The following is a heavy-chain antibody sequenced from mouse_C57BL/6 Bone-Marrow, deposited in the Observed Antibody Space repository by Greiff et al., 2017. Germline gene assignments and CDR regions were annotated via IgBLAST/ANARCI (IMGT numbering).Heavy chain of an antibody. V-gene: IGHV1-22*01. CDR2: INPNNGGT. D-gene: IGHD6-5*01. CDR3: ARAYDPWYFDV. CDR1: GYTFTDYN. Sequence: EVQLQQSGPELVKPGASVKMSCKASGYTFTDYNMHWVKQSHGKSLEWMGYINPNNGGTSYNQKFKGKATLTVNKSSSTAYMELRSLTSEDSAVYYCARAYDPWYFDVWGTGTTVTVSS. J-gene: IGHJ1*03.